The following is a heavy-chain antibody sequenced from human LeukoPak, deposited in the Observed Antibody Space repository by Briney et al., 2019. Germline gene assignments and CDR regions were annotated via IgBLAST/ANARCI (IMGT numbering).Heavy chain of an antibody. CDR2: INPNSGGT. J-gene: IGHJ4*02. CDR1: GYTFTGYY. V-gene: IGHV1-2*02. CDR3: ARVMSGYDDFDY. D-gene: IGHD5-12*01. Sequence: ASVKVSCKASGYTFTGYYMHWVRQAPGQGLEWMGWINPNSGGTNYAQKFQGRVTMTRDTSISTAYMELSRLGSDDTAVYYCARVMSGYDDFDYWGQGALVTVSS.